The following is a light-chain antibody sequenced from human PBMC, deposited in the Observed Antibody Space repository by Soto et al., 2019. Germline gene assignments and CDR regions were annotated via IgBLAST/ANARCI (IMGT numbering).Light chain of an antibody. CDR3: HEYYGSPYS. Sequence: DIAMTQSPDSLVVSLGERATINCKSGRTVLSTADNQNFLAWYQQRPGQPPKLLIYDASTRAPGVPDRFIGSGSATEFTLAVAGLQPEDVAVYYSHEYYGSPYSCGQGTRLEI. CDR2: DAS. V-gene: IGKV4-1*01. J-gene: IGKJ2*01. CDR1: RTVLSTADNQNF.